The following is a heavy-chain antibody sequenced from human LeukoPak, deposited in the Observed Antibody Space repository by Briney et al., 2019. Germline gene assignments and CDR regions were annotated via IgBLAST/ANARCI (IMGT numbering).Heavy chain of an antibody. D-gene: IGHD6-13*01. CDR2: IYYSGST. Sequence: SETLSLTCTVSGGSISIYYWSSIRHSPGKGLEWFGYIYYSGSTNYNPSLKSRVTMSIDTSKNQFSLKLTSVTAADTGMYYCARARGIAEPMYYFDYWGQGTLVTVSS. J-gene: IGHJ4*02. V-gene: IGHV4-59*01. CDR3: ARARGIAEPMYYFDY. CDR1: GGSISIYY.